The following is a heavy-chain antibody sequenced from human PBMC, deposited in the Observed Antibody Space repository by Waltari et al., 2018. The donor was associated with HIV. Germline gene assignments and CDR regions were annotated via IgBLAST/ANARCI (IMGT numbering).Heavy chain of an antibody. CDR1: GFNFSEYG. V-gene: IGHV3-30*03. CDR3: ARDRTGSKRGFDP. CDR2: VYYDGSKT. Sequence: QMQVVESGGGVVQPGRSLRLSCAASGFNFSEYGMHGVRQAPGKGLEWVAVVYYDGSKTYYADSVKGRFTISRDNSKNTVDLQMNNLRGDDTAVYHCARDRTGSKRGFDPWGQGTRVIVSS. D-gene: IGHD1-1*01. J-gene: IGHJ5*02.